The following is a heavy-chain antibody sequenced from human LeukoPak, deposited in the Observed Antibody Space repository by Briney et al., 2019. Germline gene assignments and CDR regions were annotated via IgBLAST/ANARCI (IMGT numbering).Heavy chain of an antibody. CDR1: GGSINSYY. D-gene: IGHD5-24*01. CDR2: IYYSGST. CDR3: ARDKMATIDY. Sequence: PSETLTLTCTVSGGSINSYYWSWFRQPPGKGLEWIGYIYYSGSTYYNPSLKSRVTISVDTSKNQFSLKLSSVTAADTAVYYCARDKMATIDYWGQGTLVTVSS. V-gene: IGHV4-59*01. J-gene: IGHJ4*02.